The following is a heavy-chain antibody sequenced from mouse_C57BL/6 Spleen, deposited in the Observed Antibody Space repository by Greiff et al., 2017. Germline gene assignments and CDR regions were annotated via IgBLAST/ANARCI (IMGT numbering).Heavy chain of an antibody. CDR3: AREDDGYFAY. CDR2: IYPGVGDT. D-gene: IGHD2-3*01. Sequence: QVQLQQSGPELVKPGASVKISCKASGYAFSSSWMNWVKQRPGKGLEWIGRIYPGVGDTNYNGKFKGKATLTADKSSSTAYMQLSSLTSEDSAVYFCAREDDGYFAYWGQGTLVTVSA. CDR1: GYAFSSSW. J-gene: IGHJ3*01. V-gene: IGHV1-82*01.